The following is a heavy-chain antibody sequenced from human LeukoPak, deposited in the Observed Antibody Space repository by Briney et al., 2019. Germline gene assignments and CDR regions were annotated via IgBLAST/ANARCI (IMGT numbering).Heavy chain of an antibody. CDR2: IYYSGST. CDR1: GGSISNYY. J-gene: IGHJ6*02. CDR3: ARADYPYGMDV. Sequence: PSETLSLTCTVSGGSISNYYWSWIRQPPGKGLEWIGYIYYSGSTNYNPSLKSRVTISVDTSKNQFSLKLSSVTAADTAVYYCARADYPYGMDVWGQGTTVTVSS. V-gene: IGHV4-59*12.